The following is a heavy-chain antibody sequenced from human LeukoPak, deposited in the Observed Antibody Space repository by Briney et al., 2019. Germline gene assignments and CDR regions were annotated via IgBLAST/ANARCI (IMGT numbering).Heavy chain of an antibody. D-gene: IGHD4-23*01. V-gene: IGHV3-23*01. CDR3: ARDFQHDGGQE. J-gene: IGHJ4*02. CDR2: INENGANT. Sequence: GGSLRLSCGASGFMFHRYGMTWVRQAPGRGPEWVSTINENGANTHYADSVKGRFTISRDNSRNTLYLQMDSLRAEDTAVYYCARDFQHDGGQEWGQGTLVTVSS. CDR1: GFMFHRYG.